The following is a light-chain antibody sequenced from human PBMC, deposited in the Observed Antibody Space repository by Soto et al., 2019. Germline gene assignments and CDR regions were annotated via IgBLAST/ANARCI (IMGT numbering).Light chain of an antibody. CDR1: QSVSSSY. Sequence: EIVLTQSPGTLSLSPGERATLSCRASQSVSSSYLTWYQQKPGQAPRLLIYGASSRATGIPDRFSGSGSGTDFNLTISRLEPEDFAVYYCQQYGNSRWTFGQGTKVEIK. J-gene: IGKJ1*01. V-gene: IGKV3-20*01. CDR2: GAS. CDR3: QQYGNSRWT.